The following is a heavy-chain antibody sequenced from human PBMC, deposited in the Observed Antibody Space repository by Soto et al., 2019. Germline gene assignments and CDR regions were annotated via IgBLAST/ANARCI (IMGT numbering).Heavy chain of an antibody. CDR3: ARSGQYYYDSSGYYYDGWFDP. CDR2: IYPGDSDT. D-gene: IGHD3-22*01. J-gene: IGHJ5*02. Sequence: GEPLKISCKGSGYSFTSYWIGWVRQMPGKGLEWMGIIYPGDSDTRYSPSFQGQVTISADKSISTAYLQWSSLKASDTAMYYCARSGQYYYDSSGYYYDGWFDPWGQGTLVTVSS. V-gene: IGHV5-51*01. CDR1: GYSFTSYW.